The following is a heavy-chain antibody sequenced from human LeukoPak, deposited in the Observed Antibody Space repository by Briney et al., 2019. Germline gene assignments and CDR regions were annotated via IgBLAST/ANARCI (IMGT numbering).Heavy chain of an antibody. J-gene: IGHJ3*02. V-gene: IGHV3-21*01. CDR1: GFTFSSYS. CDR3: ARDKGATNAFDI. Sequence: GGSLRLSCAASGFTFSSYSMNWVRQAPGKGLEWVSSISSSSSYIYYADSVKGRFTISRDNAKNSLYLQMNSLRAEDTAVYYCARDKGATNAFDIWGQGTMVTVSS. D-gene: IGHD1-26*01. CDR2: ISSSSSYI.